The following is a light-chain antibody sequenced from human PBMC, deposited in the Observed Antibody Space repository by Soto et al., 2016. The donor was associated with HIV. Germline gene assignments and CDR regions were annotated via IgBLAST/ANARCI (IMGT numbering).Light chain of an antibody. J-gene: IGLJ2*01. Sequence: SHVLTQPPSVSVAPGKTAKITCGGDNIGNRNVHWYLQKPGQAPVMVVNDDSDRPSGIPERFSGSNSGSTATLTISGVEAGDEADYYCQVWDTNSDHPVFGGGTKLTVL. CDR1: NIGNRN. V-gene: IGLV3-21*03. CDR3: QVWDTNSDHPV. CDR2: DDS.